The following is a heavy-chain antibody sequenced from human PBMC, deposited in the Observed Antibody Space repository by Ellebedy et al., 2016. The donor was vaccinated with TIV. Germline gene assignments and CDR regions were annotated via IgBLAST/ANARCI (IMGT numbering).Heavy chain of an antibody. CDR3: ASEVGGGPFDY. CDR1: GGSISSYY. D-gene: IGHD1-26*01. Sequence: MPSETLSLTCTISGGSISSYYWGWIRQPPGKGLEWIGSFYYSGSTYYNPSLKSRVTISVDTPNNQFSLKLSSVTAADTAVYYCASEVGGGPFDYWGQGTLVTVSS. V-gene: IGHV4-39*07. CDR2: FYYSGST. J-gene: IGHJ4*02.